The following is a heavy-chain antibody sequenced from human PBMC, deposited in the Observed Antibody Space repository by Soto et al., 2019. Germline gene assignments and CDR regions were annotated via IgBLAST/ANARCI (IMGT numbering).Heavy chain of an antibody. Sequence: SVKVSCKASGFTFSNSAIQWVRQVRGQRLEWIGRVVVASGKTNYAQNVQDRVTITRDTSATTAYMELSSLRSEDTAVYYCARLLYSGYFDSWGQGTLVTVSS. CDR1: GFTFSNSA. J-gene: IGHJ4*02. CDR3: ARLLYSGYFDS. V-gene: IGHV1-58*02. D-gene: IGHD5-12*01. CDR2: VVVASGKT.